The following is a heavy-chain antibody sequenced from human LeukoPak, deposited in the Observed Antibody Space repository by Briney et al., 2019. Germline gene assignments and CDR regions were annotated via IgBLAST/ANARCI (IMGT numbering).Heavy chain of an antibody. D-gene: IGHD3-22*01. CDR3: AREGYYDSSGYSIRFSY. J-gene: IGHJ4*02. V-gene: IGHV3-74*01. CDR1: EFIFSHYW. CDR2: INSDGRTT. Sequence: PGGSLRLSCEASEFIFSHYWMHGVRQAPARGLVGVSLINSDGRTTIYADSVKGRFTISRDNAKNTLYLQINSLRAEDTAVYYCAREGYYDSSGYSIRFSYWGQGTLVTVSS.